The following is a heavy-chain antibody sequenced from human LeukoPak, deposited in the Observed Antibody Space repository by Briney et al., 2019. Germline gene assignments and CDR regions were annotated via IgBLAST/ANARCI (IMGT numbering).Heavy chain of an antibody. Sequence: GGSLRLSCAASGFTFSSYSMNWVRQAPGKGLEWGSSISSSSSYIYYADSVKGRFTISRDNAKNSLYLQMNSLRAEDTAVYYCARDGTDSSGYSYWGQGTLVTVSS. CDR3: ARDGTDSSGYSY. V-gene: IGHV3-21*01. CDR2: ISSSSSYI. CDR1: GFTFSSYS. D-gene: IGHD3-22*01. J-gene: IGHJ4*02.